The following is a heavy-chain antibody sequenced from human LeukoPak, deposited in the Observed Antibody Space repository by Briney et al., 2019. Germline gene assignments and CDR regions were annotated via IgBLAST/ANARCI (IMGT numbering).Heavy chain of an antibody. Sequence: MPSEALSLTCTVSGVSISSYYWSWIRQPPGKGLEWIGSIYNSGTTYYNPSLKSRVTISVDTSKNQFSLKVSSVTAADTAVYYCASRVYGLGSFNYWGQGTLVTVSS. V-gene: IGHV4-39*01. CDR3: ASRVYGLGSFNY. J-gene: IGHJ4*01. D-gene: IGHD3-10*01. CDR2: IYNSGTT. CDR1: GVSISSYY.